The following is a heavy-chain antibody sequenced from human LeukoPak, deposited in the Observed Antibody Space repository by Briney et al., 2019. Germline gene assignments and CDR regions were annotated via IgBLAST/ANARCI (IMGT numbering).Heavy chain of an antibody. J-gene: IGHJ3*02. Sequence: PGGSLRLSCAASGFTFSSYAMNWVRQAPGKGLEWVSCITGSSDYIEYAESVKGRFTISRDNAKNSLYLEMNSLKAEDTAVYYCARDAPNWGDAFHSWGQGTMVTASS. D-gene: IGHD7-27*01. V-gene: IGHV3-21*01. CDR1: GFTFSSYA. CDR2: ITGSSDYI. CDR3: ARDAPNWGDAFHS.